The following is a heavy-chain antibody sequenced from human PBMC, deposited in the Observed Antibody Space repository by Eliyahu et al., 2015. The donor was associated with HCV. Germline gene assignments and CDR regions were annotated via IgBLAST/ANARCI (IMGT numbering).Heavy chain of an antibody. D-gene: IGHD1-26*01. Sequence: QVQVQQWGAGLLKPSETLSLSCPVYGGSLNDNFWGWIRQPPGKGLEWVAENQSRFWSQFKPSLKSRVTISADTSKNQVSLKLSSVTAADTAVYYCVRRLVGATEFDYWGQGNLVTVSS. CDR2: QSRFWS. CDR3: VRRLVGATEFDY. CDR1: GGSLNDNF. J-gene: IGHJ4*02. V-gene: IGHV4-34*01.